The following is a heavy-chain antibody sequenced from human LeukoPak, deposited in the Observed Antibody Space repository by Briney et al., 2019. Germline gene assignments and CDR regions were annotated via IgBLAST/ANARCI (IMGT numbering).Heavy chain of an antibody. Sequence: GASVKVSCKASGYTFTSYDINWVRQATGQGLEWMGWMNPNSGNTGYAQKFQGRVTMTRNTSISTAYMELSSLRSEDTAVYYCARDFSSGWYYYYYYGMDVWGQGTTVTVSS. V-gene: IGHV1-8*01. CDR2: MNPNSGNT. D-gene: IGHD6-19*01. CDR1: GYTFTSYD. CDR3: ARDFSSGWYYYYYYGMDV. J-gene: IGHJ6*02.